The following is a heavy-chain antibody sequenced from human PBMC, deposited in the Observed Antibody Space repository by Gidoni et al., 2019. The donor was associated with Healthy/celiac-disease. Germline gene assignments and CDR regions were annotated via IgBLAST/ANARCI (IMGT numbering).Heavy chain of an antibody. Sequence: QVQLVESGGGVVQPGRSLRLSCAASGFTFSSYAMHWVRQAPGQGLEWVAVISYDGSNKYYADAVKGRFTISRENSKNTLYLQMNSLRAEDTAVYDCARDLFDYWGQGTLVTVSS. V-gene: IGHV3-30-3*01. CDR2: ISYDGSNK. CDR3: ARDLFDY. CDR1: GFTFSSYA. J-gene: IGHJ4*02.